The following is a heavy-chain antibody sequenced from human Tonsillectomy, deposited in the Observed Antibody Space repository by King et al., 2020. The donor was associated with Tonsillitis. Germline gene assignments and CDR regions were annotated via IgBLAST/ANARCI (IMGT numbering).Heavy chain of an antibody. CDR2: IYSGGST. V-gene: IGHV3-53*04. CDR1: GFTVSSNY. J-gene: IGHJ5*02. D-gene: IGHD2-2*01. CDR3: ARTGYCSSTSCPFPWFDP. Sequence: VQLQESGGGLVQPGGSLRLSCAASGFTVSSNYMSWVRQAPGKGLEWVSVIYSGGSTYYADSVKGRFTISRHNSKNTLYLQMNSLRAEDTAVYYCARTGYCSSTSCPFPWFDPWGQRTLVTVSS.